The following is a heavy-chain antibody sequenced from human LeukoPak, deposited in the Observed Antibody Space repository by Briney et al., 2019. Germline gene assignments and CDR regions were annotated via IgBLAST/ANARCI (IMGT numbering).Heavy chain of an antibody. D-gene: IGHD3-9*01. CDR1: GFTFSSYE. V-gene: IGHV3-48*03. CDR3: ARAHSSYDILLPAYYYYYMDV. CDR2: ISSSGSTI. Sequence: PGGSLRLSCAASGFTFSSYEMNWVRQAPGKGLEWVSYISSSGSTIYYADSVKGRFTISRDNAKNSLYLQMNSLRAEDTAVYYCARAHSSYDILLPAYYYYYMDVWGKGTTVTISS. J-gene: IGHJ6*03.